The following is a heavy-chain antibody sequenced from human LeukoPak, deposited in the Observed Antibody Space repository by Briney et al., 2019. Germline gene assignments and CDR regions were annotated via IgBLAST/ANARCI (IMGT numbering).Heavy chain of an antibody. J-gene: IGHJ4*02. CDR2: ISSSSSTI. CDR3: ARDRITGFDY. D-gene: IGHD1-14*01. Sequence: GGSLRLSCAASGFTFSSYSMNWVRQAPGKGLEWVSYISSSSSTIYYADSVRGRFTISRDNAKNSLYPQMNSLRDEDTAVYYCARDRITGFDYWGQGTLVTVSS. CDR1: GFTFSSYS. V-gene: IGHV3-48*02.